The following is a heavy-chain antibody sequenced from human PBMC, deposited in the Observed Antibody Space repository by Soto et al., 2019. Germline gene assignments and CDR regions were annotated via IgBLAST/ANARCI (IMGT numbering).Heavy chain of an antibody. J-gene: IGHJ4*02. D-gene: IGHD3-3*01. CDR3: ARDRKTYYDFWSGYLTGY. CDR1: GFTLSDYT. Sequence: GGSLRLSCAASGFTLSDYTINWIRQAPGKGLEWVALISSDGSNKYYADSVKGRFTISRDTSRNTLYLQMNSLRAEDTAVYYCARDRKTYYDFWSGYLTGYWGQGTLVTV. V-gene: IGHV3-30-3*01. CDR2: ISSDGSNK.